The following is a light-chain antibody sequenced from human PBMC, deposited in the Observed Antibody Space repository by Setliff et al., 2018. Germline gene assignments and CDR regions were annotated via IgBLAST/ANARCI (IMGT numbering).Light chain of an antibody. CDR2: DVT. CDR1: SSDVGGYNY. V-gene: IGLV2-14*03. Sequence: QSVLTQPAAVSGSPGQSIAISCAGTSSDVGGYNYVSWYQQHPGKAPKLIIYDVTGRPSGVSDRFSGSKSGNTASLTISGLQAEDEADYYCSSYTNSNTYVFGTGTKVTVL. J-gene: IGLJ1*01. CDR3: SSYTNSNTYV.